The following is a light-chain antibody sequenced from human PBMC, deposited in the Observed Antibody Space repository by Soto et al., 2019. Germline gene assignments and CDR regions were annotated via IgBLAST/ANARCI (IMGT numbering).Light chain of an antibody. V-gene: IGKV3-20*01. CDR1: QSVSSSY. J-gene: IGKJ2*01. CDR3: QQYGSSPPYP. Sequence: EIVLTQSPGTLSLSPGERATLSCRAIQSVSSSYLAWYQQKPGQAPRLLIYGASSRATGIPDRFSGSGSGTDFTLTISRLEPEDFAVYYCQQYGSSPPYPFGQGPKLEIK. CDR2: GAS.